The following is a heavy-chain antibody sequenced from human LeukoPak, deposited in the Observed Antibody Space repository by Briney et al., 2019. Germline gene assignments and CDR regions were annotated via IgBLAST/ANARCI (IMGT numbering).Heavy chain of an antibody. Sequence: SETLSLTCTVSGGSISSYYWSWIRQPPGKGLEWIGYIYYSGSTNYNPSLKSRVTISVDTSKNQFSLKLSSVTAADTAVYYCARHRRVVGATTGWFDPWGQGTLVTVSS. D-gene: IGHD1-26*01. CDR3: ARHRRVVGATTGWFDP. V-gene: IGHV4-59*08. J-gene: IGHJ5*02. CDR2: IYYSGST. CDR1: GGSISSYY.